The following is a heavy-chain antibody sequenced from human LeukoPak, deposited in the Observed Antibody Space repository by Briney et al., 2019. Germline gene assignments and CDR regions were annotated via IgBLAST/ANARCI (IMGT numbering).Heavy chain of an antibody. CDR1: GGSFSGYY. CDR3: ARGDYYDSSGYISY. D-gene: IGHD3-22*01. J-gene: IGHJ4*02. CDR2: INHSGST. Sequence: SKTLSLTCAVYGGSFSGYYWSWIRQPPGKGLEWIGEINHSGSTNYNPSLKSRVTISVDTSKNQFSLKLSSVTAADTAVYYCARGDYYDSSGYISYWGQGTLVTVSS. V-gene: IGHV4-34*01.